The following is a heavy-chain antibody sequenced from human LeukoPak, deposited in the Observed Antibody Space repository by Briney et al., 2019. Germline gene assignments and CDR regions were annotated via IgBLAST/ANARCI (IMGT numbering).Heavy chain of an antibody. CDR1: GGSISSSNW. CDR3: ARESMTTRRFDP. CDR2: IYHSGST. J-gene: IGHJ5*02. Sequence: SETLSLTCAASGGSISSSNWWSWVRQPPGEGLEWIGEIYHSGSTNYNPSLKSRVTISVDKSKNQFSLKLSSVTAADTAVYYCARESMTTRRFDPWGQGTLVTVSS. V-gene: IGHV4-4*02. D-gene: IGHD4-17*01.